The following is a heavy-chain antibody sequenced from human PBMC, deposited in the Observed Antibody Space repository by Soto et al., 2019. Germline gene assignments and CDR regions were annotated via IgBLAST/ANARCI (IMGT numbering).Heavy chain of an antibody. CDR3: EHIYATITFRGGSASGGFNT. CDR2: IYWNDDK. CDR1: GFSLSTSEVG. Sequence: QITLKESGPTLVKPTQTFTLTCTFSGFSLSTSEVGVGWIRQPPGKALEWLALIYWNDDKRYSPPLKNRLTISKETSTDKVVLTVTNMAPVDTATSYREHIYATITFRGGSASGGFNTWGQGTMVTVPS. J-gene: IGHJ3*02. V-gene: IGHV2-5*01. D-gene: IGHD3-16*01.